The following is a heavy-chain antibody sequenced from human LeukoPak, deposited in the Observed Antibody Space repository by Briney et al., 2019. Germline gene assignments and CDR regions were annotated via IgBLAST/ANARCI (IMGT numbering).Heavy chain of an antibody. V-gene: IGHV4-31*03. D-gene: IGHD5-18*01. CDR1: GGSISSGGYY. CDR2: IYYSGST. J-gene: IGHJ4*02. Sequence: SETLSLTCTVSGGSISSGGYYWSWIRQHPGKGLEWIGYIYYSGSTYYNPSLKSRVTISVDTSKNQFSLKLSSVTAADTAVYYCARDASAVDTAMGLDYWGQGTLVTVSS. CDR3: ARDASAVDTAMGLDY.